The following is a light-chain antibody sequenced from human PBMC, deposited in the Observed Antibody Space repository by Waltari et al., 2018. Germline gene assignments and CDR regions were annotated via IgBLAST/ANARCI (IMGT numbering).Light chain of an antibody. Sequence: QTVVTQEPSLSVSPGGTVTLTCSLTHVPVSTPSYATWYHQPPGQPPRTLVYKGSSRSSGVPDRFSGSILGNTAALTITGAQADDESNYYCSLYMGSGIWVFGGGTKLTVL. CDR1: HVPVSTPSY. J-gene: IGLJ3*02. V-gene: IGLV8-61*01. CDR2: KGS. CDR3: SLYMGSGIWV.